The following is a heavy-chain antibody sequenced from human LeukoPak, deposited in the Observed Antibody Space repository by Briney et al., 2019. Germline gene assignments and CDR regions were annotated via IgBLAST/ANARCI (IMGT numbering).Heavy chain of an antibody. CDR1: GFIFGDYW. CDR2: INQNGGVK. J-gene: IGHJ4*02. V-gene: IGHV3-7*03. D-gene: IGHD4-23*01. Sequence: GGSLTLSCVASGFIFGDYWMRWVRQAPGKGLEWVATINQNGGVKYHVDSVKGRFTISRDNAKTSLFLQMNSLRIDDTAMYYCTRTVNSASDFWGQGTLVTVSS. CDR3: TRTVNSASDF.